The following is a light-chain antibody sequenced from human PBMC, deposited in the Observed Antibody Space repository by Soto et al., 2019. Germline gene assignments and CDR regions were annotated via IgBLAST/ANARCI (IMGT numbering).Light chain of an antibody. CDR2: EVS. CDR3: SSYSGSYILV. V-gene: IGLV2-8*01. J-gene: IGLJ2*01. Sequence: QSALTQPPSASGSPGQSVTVSCTGTSSDVGGYNYVSWYQQRPGKAPKLMIYEVSKRPSGVPDRFSGSKSGNTASLTVSGLQAEDEADYYCSSYSGSYILVFGGGTKVTVL. CDR1: SSDVGGYNY.